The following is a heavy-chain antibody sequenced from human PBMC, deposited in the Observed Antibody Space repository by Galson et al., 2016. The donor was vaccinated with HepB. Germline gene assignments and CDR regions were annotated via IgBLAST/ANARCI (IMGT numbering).Heavy chain of an antibody. D-gene: IGHD1-7*01. CDR1: GFNVDDYA. V-gene: IGHV3-9*01. CDR2: ISWNSGNI. J-gene: IGHJ6*02. CDR3: AKDITADWNLGWGYGMDV. Sequence: SLRLSCAVSGFNVDDYAMHWVRQPPGKGLEWVSSISWNSGNIGYGDSVKGRFTISRDNAKNSVYLQMMSLRAEDTALYYCAKDITADWNLGWGYGMDVWGQGTSVTVSS.